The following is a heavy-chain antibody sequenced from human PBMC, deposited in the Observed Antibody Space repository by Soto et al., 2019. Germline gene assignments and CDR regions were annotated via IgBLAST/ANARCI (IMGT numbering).Heavy chain of an antibody. D-gene: IGHD2-15*01. J-gene: IGHJ4*02. V-gene: IGHV1-2*02. Sequence: ASVKFSCKASGYTLTGYYMHWVRQAPGQWLEWMGWINPNSGVTNYAQKLQGRVTMTRDPSISTAYMELSRLRSDDTAVYYCARDIDMDIVVEVAATAPGYWGQGTLVTVSS. CDR3: ARDIDMDIVVEVAATAPGY. CDR2: INPNSGVT. CDR1: GYTLTGYY.